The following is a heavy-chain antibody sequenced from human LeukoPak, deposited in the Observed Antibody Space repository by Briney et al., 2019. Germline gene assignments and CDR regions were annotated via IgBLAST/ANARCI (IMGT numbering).Heavy chain of an antibody. CDR3: ARRGYDSSGYYRNY. D-gene: IGHD3-22*01. J-gene: IGHJ4*02. CDR1: GGSISSSSYY. V-gene: IGHV4-39*01. Sequence: SETLSLTCTVSGGSISSSSYYWGWIRQPPGKGLEWIGSIYYSGSTYYNPSLKSRVTISVDTSKNQFSLRLSSVTAADTAVYYCARRGYDSSGYYRNYWGQGTLVTVSS. CDR2: IYYSGST.